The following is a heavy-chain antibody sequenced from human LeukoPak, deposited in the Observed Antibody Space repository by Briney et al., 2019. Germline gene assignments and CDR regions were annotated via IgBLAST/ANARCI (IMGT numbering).Heavy chain of an antibody. Sequence: GASVKVSCKASGYTFTSYYMHWVRQAPGQGLEWMGIINPSGGSTSYAQKFQGRVTMTRDTSTSTVYMELSSLRSEDTAVYYCAKPSGSDPVDYWGQGTLVTVSS. J-gene: IGHJ4*02. D-gene: IGHD1-26*01. CDR2: INPSGGST. CDR3: AKPSGSDPVDY. CDR1: GYTFTSYY. V-gene: IGHV1-46*01.